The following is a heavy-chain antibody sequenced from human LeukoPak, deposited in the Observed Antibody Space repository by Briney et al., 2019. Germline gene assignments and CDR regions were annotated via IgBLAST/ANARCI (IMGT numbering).Heavy chain of an antibody. Sequence: PPQTLSLTCTVSGGSISSGSYYWSWIRQPAGKGLEWIGRIYTSGSTNYNPSLKSRVTISVDTSKNQFSLKLSSVTAADTAVYHCAGDLDGSGYYYVYWGQGTLVTVSS. CDR3: AGDLDGSGYYYVY. J-gene: IGHJ4*02. CDR1: GGSISSGSYY. CDR2: IYTSGST. V-gene: IGHV4-61*02. D-gene: IGHD3-22*01.